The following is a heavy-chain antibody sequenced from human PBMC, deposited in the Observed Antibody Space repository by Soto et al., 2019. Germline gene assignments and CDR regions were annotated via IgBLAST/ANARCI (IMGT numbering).Heavy chain of an antibody. CDR2: IGPSGDSI. CDR3: ARRTSTTSRYVDY. Sequence: QVQLVESGGGMVNPGRSLRLSCAASGFTFSVYYMSWMRQAPGKGLEWVSYIGPSGDSIYYAGSVKGRFTISRDNAKNFLYLQMDTLRAEDTAVYYCARRTSTTSRYVDYWGQGILVTVSS. J-gene: IGHJ4*02. CDR1: GFTFSVYY. V-gene: IGHV3-11*01.